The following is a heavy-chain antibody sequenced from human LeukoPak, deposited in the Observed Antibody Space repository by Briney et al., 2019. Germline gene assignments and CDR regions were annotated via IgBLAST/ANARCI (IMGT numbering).Heavy chain of an antibody. J-gene: IGHJ4*02. V-gene: IGHV3-23*01. Sequence: PGGSLRLSCAASGFTFSSYAMSGVRQAPGKGREWVSAISGSGGSTYYADSVKGRFTISRDNSKNTLYLQMNSLRAEDTAVYYCAKLPLITMVRGALWAPFDYWGQGTLVTVTS. CDR2: ISGSGGST. D-gene: IGHD3-10*01. CDR3: AKLPLITMVRGALWAPFDY. CDR1: GFTFSSYA.